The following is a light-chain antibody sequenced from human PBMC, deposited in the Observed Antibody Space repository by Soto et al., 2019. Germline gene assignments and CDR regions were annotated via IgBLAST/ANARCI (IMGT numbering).Light chain of an antibody. V-gene: IGLV2-8*01. Sequence: QSVLTQPPSASGSPGQSVTISCTGTSSDVGGYNYVSWYQQNPGKVPKLMIYEVNKRPSGVPDRFSGSKSGNTTSLTVSGLQAEDEAAYYCTSYAGGNNVFGTGTKVTVL. CDR1: SSDVGGYNY. J-gene: IGLJ1*01. CDR3: TSYAGGNNV. CDR2: EVN.